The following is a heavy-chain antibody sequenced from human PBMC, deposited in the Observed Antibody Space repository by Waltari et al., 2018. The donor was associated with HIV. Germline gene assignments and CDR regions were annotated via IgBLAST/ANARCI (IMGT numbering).Heavy chain of an antibody. CDR3: ARDPQFYIRTIWSCYFHY. V-gene: IGHV3-30*04. J-gene: IGHJ4*02. CDR1: GFTFSNSA. CDR2: IIHEGRNK. Sequence: QVQRVESGGGVVQPGRSLRLSCAGSGFTFSNSAMPWALLAPRKGLEGVAVIIHEGRNKEYADSVKCRFTISRDHSKNTLYLHRTSWSAEDTAVASCARDPQFYIRTIWSCYFHYVGQRGQVSVSS. D-gene: IGHD2-8*02.